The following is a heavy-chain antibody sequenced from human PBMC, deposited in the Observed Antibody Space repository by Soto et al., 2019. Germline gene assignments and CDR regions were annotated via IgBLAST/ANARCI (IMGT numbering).Heavy chain of an antibody. D-gene: IGHD6-6*01. CDR3: ARHLYSSSSNYYYYYGMDV. V-gene: IGHV5-10-1*01. CDR1: GYSFTSYW. Sequence: GESLICCKGTGYSFTSYWISWVRRMRGRGLEWMGRIDPNYPYTNYSPSYQGHVTISADKSISTAYLQWSSVKASETAMYYCARHLYSSSSNYYYYYGMDVWGQGTTVTVSS. CDR2: IDPNYPYT. J-gene: IGHJ6*02.